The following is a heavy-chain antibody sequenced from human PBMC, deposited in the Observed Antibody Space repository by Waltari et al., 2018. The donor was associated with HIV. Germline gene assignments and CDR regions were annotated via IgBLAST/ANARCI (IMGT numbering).Heavy chain of an antibody. Sequence: QPKLQESGPGLVKPSETVSLTSHVSGGPISSNNYSWDWIRQPPGRGLEWVATFYYTGSTYYNPSLKSRVAISVDTSNNQFSLNLKSVTAADSAVYYCARHSRALGRSNHLYYGLDVWGHGATVAVSS. V-gene: IGHV4-39*01. J-gene: IGHJ6*02. D-gene: IGHD3-16*01. CDR3: ARHSRALGRSNHLYYGLDV. CDR2: FYYTGST. CDR1: GGPISSNNYS.